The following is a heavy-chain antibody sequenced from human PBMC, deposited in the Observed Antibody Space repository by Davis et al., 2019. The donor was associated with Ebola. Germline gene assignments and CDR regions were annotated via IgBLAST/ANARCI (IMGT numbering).Heavy chain of an antibody. CDR3: ARASLEPTARYFDL. D-gene: IGHD1-14*01. CDR1: GGSISSDNYY. CDR2: IFHSGTT. V-gene: IGHV4-30-4*01. J-gene: IGHJ2*01. Sequence: PSETLSLTCTVSGGSISSDNYYWNWLRQSPGKGLEWIGYIFHSGTTHYNPSLERRLSMSLDKSTNVFSLNLASVTASDTAVYYCARASLEPTARYFDLWSRGTVITVSS.